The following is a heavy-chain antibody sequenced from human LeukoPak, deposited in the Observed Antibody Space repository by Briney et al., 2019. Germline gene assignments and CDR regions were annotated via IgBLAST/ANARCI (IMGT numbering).Heavy chain of an antibody. V-gene: IGHV4-39*01. CDR1: GGSISSSSYY. CDR2: IYYSGST. Sequence: PSETLSLTCTVSGGSISSSSYYWGWIRQPPGKGLEWIGSIYYSGSTYYNPSLKSRVTISVDTSKNQFSLKLSSVTAADTAVYYCARHGSSWSEYFQHWGQGTLVTVSS. J-gene: IGHJ1*01. D-gene: IGHD6-13*01. CDR3: ARHGSSWSEYFQH.